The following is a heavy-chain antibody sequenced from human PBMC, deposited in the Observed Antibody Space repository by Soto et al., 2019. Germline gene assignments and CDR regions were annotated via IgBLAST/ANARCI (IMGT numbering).Heavy chain of an antibody. V-gene: IGHV1-46*01. CDR2: INPSGGST. J-gene: IGHJ4*02. CDR3: ARYDYNGYYFDY. D-gene: IGHD4-4*01. Sequence: ASVKVSCKASGYTFSTYYMHWVRQAPGQGYEWMGIINPSGGSTTYAQKFQGRVTMTRDASTTTVYMELSSLKSEDTAVYYCARYDYNGYYFDYWGQGTLVTVSS. CDR1: GYTFSTYY.